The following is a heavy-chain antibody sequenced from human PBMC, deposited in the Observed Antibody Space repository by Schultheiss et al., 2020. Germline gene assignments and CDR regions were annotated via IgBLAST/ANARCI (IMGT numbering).Heavy chain of an antibody. CDR1: GGSFSGYY. CDR3: ASPIAARPYYYGMDV. D-gene: IGHD6-6*01. V-gene: IGHV4-34*01. Sequence: SETLSLTCAVYGGSFSGYYWSWIRQPPGKGLEWIGEINHSGSTNYNPSLKSRVTISVDTSKNQFSLKLSSVTAADTAVYYCASPIAARPYYYGMDVWGQGTTVSV. J-gene: IGHJ6*02. CDR2: INHSGST.